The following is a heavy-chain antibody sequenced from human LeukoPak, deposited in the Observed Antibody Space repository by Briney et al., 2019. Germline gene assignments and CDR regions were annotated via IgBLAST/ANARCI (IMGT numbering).Heavy chain of an antibody. Sequence: GASVKVSCKASGYTFTGYYMHWVRQAPGQGLEWMGWINPNSGGTNYAQKFQGRVTMTRDTSISTAYMELSRLRSDDTAVYYGARDRIAVAGYYFDYWGQGTLVTVSS. CDR1: GYTFTGYY. D-gene: IGHD6-19*01. CDR3: ARDRIAVAGYYFDY. CDR2: INPNSGGT. V-gene: IGHV1-2*02. J-gene: IGHJ4*02.